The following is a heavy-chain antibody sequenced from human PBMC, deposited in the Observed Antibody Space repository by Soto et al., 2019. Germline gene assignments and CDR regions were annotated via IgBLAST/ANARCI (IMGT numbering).Heavy chain of an antibody. J-gene: IGHJ4*02. Sequence: EVQLVESGGGLVKPGGSLRLSCAASGFTFSSYSMNWVRQAPGKGLEWVSSISSSSSYIYYADSVKGRFTISRDNAKNSLYLQMNSLRAEDTAVYYCARTVVVVAATRDYWGKGTLVTVSS. CDR2: ISSSSSYI. CDR3: ARTVVVVAATRDY. V-gene: IGHV3-21*01. CDR1: GFTFSSYS. D-gene: IGHD2-15*01.